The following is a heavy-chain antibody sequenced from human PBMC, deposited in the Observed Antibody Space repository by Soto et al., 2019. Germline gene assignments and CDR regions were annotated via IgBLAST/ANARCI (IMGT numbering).Heavy chain of an antibody. V-gene: IGHV4-34*01. Sequence: VQLQQWGAGLLKPSETLSLTCAVYGGSFSGYYWSWIRQPPGKVLEWIGEINHSGSTNYNPSLKSRVTISVDTSKNQFSLKLSSVTDADTAVYYCARERLGPINYYYGMDVLVQGTTVTVSS. J-gene: IGHJ6*02. D-gene: IGHD3-16*01. CDR3: ARERLGPINYYYGMDV. CDR2: INHSGST. CDR1: GGSFSGYY.